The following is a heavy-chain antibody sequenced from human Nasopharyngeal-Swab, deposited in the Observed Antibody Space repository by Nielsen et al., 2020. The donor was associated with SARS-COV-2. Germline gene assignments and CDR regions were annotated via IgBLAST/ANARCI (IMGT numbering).Heavy chain of an antibody. CDR2: VVPEDGEP. D-gene: IGHD3-3*01. V-gene: IGHV1-24*01. CDR3: ASEGSGVFGVVIYAFDI. Sequence: ASVKVSCKVSGYTLTVLPIHWVRQAPGKGLEWMGTVVPEDGEPIYAQNFQGRVTMTEDTSTYTAYLELSSLRSEDTAVYYCASEGSGVFGVVIYAFDIWCPVPLVTVSS. J-gene: IGHJ3*02. CDR1: GYTLTVLP.